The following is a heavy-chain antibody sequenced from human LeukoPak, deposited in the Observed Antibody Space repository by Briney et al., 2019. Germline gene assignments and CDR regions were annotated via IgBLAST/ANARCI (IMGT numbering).Heavy chain of an antibody. CDR3: ARDRITMVRGADAYYGMDV. Sequence: ASVKVSCKASGYTFTRYYMHWGRQAPGQGLEWMGWINPNSGGTNYAQKFQGRVTMTRDTSISTAYMELSRLRSDDTAVYYCARDRITMVRGADAYYGMDVWGQGATVTVSS. V-gene: IGHV1-2*02. D-gene: IGHD3-10*01. J-gene: IGHJ6*02. CDR2: INPNSGGT. CDR1: GYTFTRYY.